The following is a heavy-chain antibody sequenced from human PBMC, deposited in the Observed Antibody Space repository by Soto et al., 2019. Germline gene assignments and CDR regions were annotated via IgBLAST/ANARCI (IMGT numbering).Heavy chain of an antibody. V-gene: IGHV2-5*02. J-gene: IGHJ4*02. CDR3: AHSAGDYVQLYYFDY. Sequence: QITLKESGPTLVKPTQTLTLTCTFSGFSLSTSGVGVGWIRQPPGKALEWLALIYWDDDKRYSPSLKSRLTITKDTSKSQVVLTLTNMDPVDTATYYCAHSAGDYVQLYYFDYWGQGTLVTVSS. CDR2: IYWDDDK. CDR1: GFSLSTSGVG. D-gene: IGHD4-17*01.